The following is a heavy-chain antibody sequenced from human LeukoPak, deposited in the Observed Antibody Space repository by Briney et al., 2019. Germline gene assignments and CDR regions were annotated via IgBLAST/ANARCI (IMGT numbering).Heavy chain of an antibody. CDR3: ARAIYDILTGYGPDYYGMDV. J-gene: IGHJ6*04. CDR1: GYTFTGYY. V-gene: IGHV1-2*04. D-gene: IGHD3-9*01. Sequence: GSVKVSCKASGYTFTGYYTHWVRQAPGQGLEWMGWINPNSGGTNYAQKFQGWVTMTRDTSISTAYMELSRLRSDDTAAYYCARAIYDILTGYGPDYYGMDVWGKGTTVTVSS. CDR2: INPNSGGT.